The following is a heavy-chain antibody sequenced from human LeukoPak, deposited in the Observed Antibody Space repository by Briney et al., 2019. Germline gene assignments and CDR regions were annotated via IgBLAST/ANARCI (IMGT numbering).Heavy chain of an antibody. D-gene: IGHD2-2*01. V-gene: IGHV6-1*01. CDR3: ARGRDVVVVPAADFDH. Sequence: SQTLSLTCAISGDSVSRKNVAWNWIRQSPSRGLEWLGRIYYNSQWYNDYAVSMRSRITINPDTSKNQFSLQLNSVTPEDTALYYCARGRDVVVVPAADFDHWGQGILVTVSS. CDR1: GDSVSRKNVA. J-gene: IGHJ4*02. CDR2: IYYNSQWYN.